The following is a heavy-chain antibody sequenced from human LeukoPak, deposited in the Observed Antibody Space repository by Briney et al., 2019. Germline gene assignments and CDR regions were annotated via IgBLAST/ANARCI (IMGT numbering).Heavy chain of an antibody. CDR2: IISSGGTT. Sequence: GGSLRLSCAASGFTFSIYAMSWVRQAPGKGLECVSTIISSGGTTYYADSVKGQFTISRDNSKDTLYLQMNSLRVEDTAVYYCAKYPRREYCSSTSCPAYYFDYWGQGTLVTVSS. CDR1: GFTFSIYA. V-gene: IGHV3-23*01. J-gene: IGHJ4*02. D-gene: IGHD2-2*01. CDR3: AKYPRREYCSSTSCPAYYFDY.